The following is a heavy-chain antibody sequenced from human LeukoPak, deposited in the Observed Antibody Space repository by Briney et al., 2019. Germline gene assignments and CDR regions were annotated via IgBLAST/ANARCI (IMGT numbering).Heavy chain of an antibody. CDR2: ISSSSSYI. V-gene: IGHV3-21*01. J-gene: IGHJ1*01. CDR3: ARDGTEYQLLYREYFQH. Sequence: PGGSLRLSCAAYGFTFSSYWMSWVRQAPGKGLEWVSSISSSSSYIYYADSVKGRFTISRDNAKNSLYLQMNSLRAEDTAVYYCARDGTEYQLLYREYFQHWGQGTLVTVSS. CDR1: GFTFSSYW. D-gene: IGHD2-2*02.